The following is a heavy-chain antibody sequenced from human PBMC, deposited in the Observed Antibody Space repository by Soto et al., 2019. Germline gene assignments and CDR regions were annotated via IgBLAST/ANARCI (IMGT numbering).Heavy chain of an antibody. J-gene: IGHJ4*02. Sequence: SETLSLTCTVSGYSVTSGSYWGWFRQPPEKGLEWIGSVYLSGHAYHNPSLMSRVTISIDTSKNQFSLKLTSVTAADTAVYYCARARIVVSGTIVDFWGRGTLVTVSS. CDR3: ARARIVVSGTIVDF. CDR1: GYSVTSGSY. D-gene: IGHD1-7*01. V-gene: IGHV4-38-2*02. CDR2: VYLSGHA.